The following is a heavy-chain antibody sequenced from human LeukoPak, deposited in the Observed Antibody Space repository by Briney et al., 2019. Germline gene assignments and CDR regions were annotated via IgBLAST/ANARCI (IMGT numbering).Heavy chain of an antibody. CDR2: IYHSGST. CDR3: ASPGIAVAGTFDAFDI. D-gene: IGHD6-19*01. J-gene: IGHJ3*02. CDR1: GGSISSSNW. Sequence: PSETLSLTCAVSGGSISSSNWWSWVRQPPGKGLEWIGEIYHSGSTNYNPSLKSRVTISVDKSKNQFSLKLSSVTAADTAVYYCASPGIAVAGTFDAFDIWGQGTMVTVSS. V-gene: IGHV4-4*02.